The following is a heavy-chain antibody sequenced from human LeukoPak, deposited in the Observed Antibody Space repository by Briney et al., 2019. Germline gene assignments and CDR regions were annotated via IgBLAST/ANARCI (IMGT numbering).Heavy chain of an antibody. CDR2: IYYTGST. Sequence: SETLSLTCTVSGVSISSSAYYWSWIRQPPGKGLEWIGYIYYTGSTNYNPSLNSRVTISLDTSKNQFSLKLSSLTAADTAVYYCARRSYPGGLDPWGQGILVTVSS. CDR3: ARRSYPGGLDP. D-gene: IGHD3-10*01. J-gene: IGHJ5*02. V-gene: IGHV4-61*05. CDR1: GVSISSSAYY.